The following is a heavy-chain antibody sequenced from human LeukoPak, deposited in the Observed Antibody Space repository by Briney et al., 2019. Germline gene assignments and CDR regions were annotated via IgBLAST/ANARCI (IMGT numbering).Heavy chain of an antibody. Sequence: GGSLRLSCATSGFTFSDYYMSWIRQAPGKGPEWVSYISSSGSTIYYADSVKGRFTISRDTAKNSLYLQMNSLRAEDTAVYYCARGHYYGSGSYYNSEYFQHWGQGTQVTVSP. CDR1: GFTFSDYY. V-gene: IGHV3-11*01. D-gene: IGHD3-10*01. CDR2: ISSSGSTI. J-gene: IGHJ1*01. CDR3: ARGHYYGSGSYYNSEYFQH.